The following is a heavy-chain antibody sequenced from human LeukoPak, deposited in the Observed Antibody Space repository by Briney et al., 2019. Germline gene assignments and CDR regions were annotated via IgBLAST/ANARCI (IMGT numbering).Heavy chain of an antibody. CDR1: GFSFSNNW. J-gene: IGHJ5*02. CDR2: IKQDGSEK. CDR3: SVSLNH. D-gene: IGHD1-26*01. V-gene: IGHV3-7*01. Sequence: PGGSLRLSCAASGFSFSNNWMDWVRQVPGKGLEWVANIKQDGSEKYYVDSVKGRFTISRDNAGNSLFLQMNSLRDEDTAVYFCSVSLNHWGQGTVVTVSS.